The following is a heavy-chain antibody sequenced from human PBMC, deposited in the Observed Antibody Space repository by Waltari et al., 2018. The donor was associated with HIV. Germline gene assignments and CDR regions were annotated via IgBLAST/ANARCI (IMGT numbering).Heavy chain of an antibody. D-gene: IGHD3-10*01. CDR1: GFTVSGYG. V-gene: IGHV3-33*01. J-gene: IGHJ6*02. CDR2: IWYDGSNK. Sequence: QVQLVESGGGVVQPGRYLRLSCAASGFTVSGYGMHWARQAPGKGLEWVAVIWYDGSNKYYADSVKGRFSISRDNSKNTLYLQMNSLRAEDTAVYFCARRGVLTYYYTMDVWGQGTTVTVSS. CDR3: ARRGVLTYYYTMDV.